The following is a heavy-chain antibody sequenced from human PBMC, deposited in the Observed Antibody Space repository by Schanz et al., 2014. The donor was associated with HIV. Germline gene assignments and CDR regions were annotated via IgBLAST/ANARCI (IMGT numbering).Heavy chain of an antibody. D-gene: IGHD3-22*01. CDR1: GGSFSGNY. J-gene: IGHJ4*02. Sequence: VPLQQWGAGLLKPSEALSLTCAIYGGSFSGNYWNWIRQPPGKGLEWVSSISESGSRSYYADSVNGRFTISRDNSKNTLYLQMTTLRTEDTAVYYCAKPEYDSRGNSQSHFDYWGQGTLVTVSS. CDR2: ISESGSRS. CDR3: AKPEYDSRGNSQSHFDY. V-gene: IGHV3-23*01.